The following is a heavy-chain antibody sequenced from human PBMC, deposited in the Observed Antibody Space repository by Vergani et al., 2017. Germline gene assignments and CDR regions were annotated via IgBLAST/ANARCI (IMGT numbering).Heavy chain of an antibody. Sequence: QVQLQESGPGLVKPSETLSLTCTVSGGSISSYYWSWIRQRAGKGLEWIGRIYTSGSTNYNPSLKSRVTMSVDTSKNQCSLKLSSVTAADTAVYYCASDYCSSTSCFLDYWGQGTLVTVSS. CDR1: GGSISSYY. V-gene: IGHV4-4*07. D-gene: IGHD2-2*01. J-gene: IGHJ4*02. CDR2: IYTSGST. CDR3: ASDYCSSTSCFLDY.